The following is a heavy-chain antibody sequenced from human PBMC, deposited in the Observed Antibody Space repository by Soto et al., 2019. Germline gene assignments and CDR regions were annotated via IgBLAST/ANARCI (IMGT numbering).Heavy chain of an antibody. CDR2: IYYSGST. D-gene: IGHD2-2*01. Sequence: PSETLSLTCTVSGGSVSSGSYYWSWIRQPPGKGLEWIGYIYYSGSTNYNPSLKSRVTISVDTSKNQFSLKLSSVTAADTAVYYCARDSRSREPYYYYGMDVCGQGTTVTVSS. CDR3: ARDSRSREPYYYYGMDV. J-gene: IGHJ6*02. CDR1: GGSVSSGSYY. V-gene: IGHV4-61*01.